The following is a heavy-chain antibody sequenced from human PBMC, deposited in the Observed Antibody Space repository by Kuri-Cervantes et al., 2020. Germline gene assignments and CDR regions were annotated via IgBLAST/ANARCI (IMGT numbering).Heavy chain of an antibody. CDR3: ARDGPHYGDYEVL. D-gene: IGHD4-17*01. V-gene: IGHV3-21*01. J-gene: IGHJ4*02. CDR2: ISSSSSYI. Sequence: GGSLRLSCAASGFTFSSYSMNWVRQAPGKGLEWVSSISSSSSYIYYADSVKGRFTISRDNAKNSLYLQMSSLRAEDTAVYYCARDGPHYGDYEVLWGQGTLVTVSS. CDR1: GFTFSSYS.